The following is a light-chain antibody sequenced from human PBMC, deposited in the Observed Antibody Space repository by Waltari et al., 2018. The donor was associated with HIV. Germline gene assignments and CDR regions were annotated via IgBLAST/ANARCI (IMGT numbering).Light chain of an antibody. J-gene: IGKJ5*01. Sequence: DIHMTQSPSTLSAFVGDRVTITCRARKGISNWLAWYQQKPGKAPKLLIHKASVLENGVSSRVSGSRFGTDFTLIIDSLEPDDFATYYCQQYNSDPSFGQGTRLEMK. CDR3: QQYNSDPS. CDR1: KGISNW. V-gene: IGKV1-5*03. CDR2: KAS.